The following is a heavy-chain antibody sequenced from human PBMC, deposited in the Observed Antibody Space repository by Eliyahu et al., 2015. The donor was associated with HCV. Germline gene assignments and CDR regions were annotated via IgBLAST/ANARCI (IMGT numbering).Heavy chain of an antibody. CDR2: ISYDGSNK. Sequence: VRQAPGKGLEWVAVISYDGSNKYYADSVKGRFTISRDYSKNTLYLQMNSLRAEDTAVYYCARRYYYGSGSYPDYWGQGTLVTVSS. CDR3: ARRYYYGSGSYPDY. V-gene: IGHV3-30-3*01. D-gene: IGHD3-10*01. J-gene: IGHJ4*02.